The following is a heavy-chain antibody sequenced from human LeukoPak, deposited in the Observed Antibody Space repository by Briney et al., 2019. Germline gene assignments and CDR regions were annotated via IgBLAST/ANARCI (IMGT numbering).Heavy chain of an antibody. D-gene: IGHD3-16*01. CDR2: INHNGNVN. CDR1: GFTFSSYA. Sequence: PGGSLRLSCAASGFTFSSYAMSWVRQAPGKGLGWVASINHNGNVNYYVDSVKGRFTISRDNAKNSLYLQMSNLRAEDTAVYFCARGGGLDVWGQGATVTVSS. CDR3: ARGGGLDV. J-gene: IGHJ6*02. V-gene: IGHV3-7*03.